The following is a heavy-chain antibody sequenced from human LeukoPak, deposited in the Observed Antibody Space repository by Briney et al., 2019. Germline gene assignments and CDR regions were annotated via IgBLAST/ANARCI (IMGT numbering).Heavy chain of an antibody. CDR3: AKAGFGNILPPSDY. D-gene: IGHD3-10*01. V-gene: IGHV3-30*18. Sequence: GGSLRLSCAASGFTSSSYGVQWGRQAPGKGLEWVAVISYDESNKYYADSVKGRFTISRDNSKNTLYLQMNSLRDEDTAVFYCAKAGFGNILPPSDYWGQGTLVTVSS. J-gene: IGHJ4*02. CDR2: ISYDESNK. CDR1: GFTSSSYG.